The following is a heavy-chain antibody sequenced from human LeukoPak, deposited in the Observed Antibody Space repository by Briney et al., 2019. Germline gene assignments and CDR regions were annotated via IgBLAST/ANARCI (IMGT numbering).Heavy chain of an antibody. CDR2: IYYSVST. Sequence: SETLSLTCTVSGDFLSSVDYCWGWIRQSPGKGLTWNAWIYYSVSTMSNASFEGRVTMSVDTSKNQFSLKLRSVTAAETAVYYCARGRRIAAAVSNWFDPWGQGTLVTVSS. J-gene: IGHJ5*02. CDR3: ARGRRIAAAVSNWFDP. D-gene: IGHD6-13*01. CDR1: GDFLSSVDYC. V-gene: IGHV4-39*01.